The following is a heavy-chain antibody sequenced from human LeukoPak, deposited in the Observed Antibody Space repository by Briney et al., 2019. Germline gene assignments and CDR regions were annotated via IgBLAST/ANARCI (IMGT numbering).Heavy chain of an antibody. CDR3: ARFSIVVVITDAFDI. J-gene: IGHJ3*02. Sequence: SETLSLTCAVYGGSFSGYYLSWIRQPPGKGLEWIGEINHSGSTNYNPSLKSRVTISVDTSKNQFSLKLSSVTAADTAVYYCARFSIVVVITDAFDIWGQGTMVTVSS. D-gene: IGHD3-22*01. CDR2: INHSGST. CDR1: GGSFSGYY. V-gene: IGHV4-34*01.